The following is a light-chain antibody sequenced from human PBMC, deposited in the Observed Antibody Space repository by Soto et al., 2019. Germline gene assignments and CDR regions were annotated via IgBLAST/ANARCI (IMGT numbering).Light chain of an antibody. J-gene: IGLJ1*01. V-gene: IGLV2-14*01. CDR1: SSGVGGYNY. CDR3: SSYTSSSTYV. CDR2: DVS. Sequence: LTQPASVSGSPGQSITISCTGTSSGVGGYNYVSWYQQHPGKAPKLMIYDVSNRPSGVSNRFSGSKSGNTASLTISGLQAEDEADYYCSSYTSSSTYVFGTGTKVTVL.